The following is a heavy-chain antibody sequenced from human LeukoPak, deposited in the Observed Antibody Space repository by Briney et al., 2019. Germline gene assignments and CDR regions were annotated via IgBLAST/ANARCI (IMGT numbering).Heavy chain of an antibody. V-gene: IGHV4-34*01. CDR3: ARDQKGAYYGSGSYYDY. Sequence: SETLSLTCAVYGGSFSGYYWSWIRQPPGKGLEWIGEINHSGSTNYNPSLKSRVTISVDTSKNQFSLKLSSVTAADTAVYYCARDQKGAYYGSGSYYDYWGQGTLVTVSS. CDR2: INHSGST. J-gene: IGHJ4*02. D-gene: IGHD3-10*01. CDR1: GGSFSGYY.